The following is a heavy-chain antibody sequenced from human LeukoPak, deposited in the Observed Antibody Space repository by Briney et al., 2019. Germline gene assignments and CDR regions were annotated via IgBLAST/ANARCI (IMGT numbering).Heavy chain of an antibody. D-gene: IGHD5-24*01. CDR1: GGSISSGGYS. V-gene: IGHV4-30-2*01. CDR2: IYHSGST. Sequence: SQTLSLTCAVSGGSISSGGYSWSWIRQPPGKGLEWIGYIYHSGSTYYNPSLKSRVTISVDTSKNQFSLKLSSVTAADTAVYYCARGARWLQRHFDYWGQGTLVTVSS. J-gene: IGHJ4*02. CDR3: ARGARWLQRHFDY.